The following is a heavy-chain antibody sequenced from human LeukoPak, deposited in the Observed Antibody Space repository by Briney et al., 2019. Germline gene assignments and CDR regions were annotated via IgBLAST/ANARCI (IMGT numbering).Heavy chain of an antibody. Sequence: GGSLRLSCAASGFTFSSYWMSWVRQAPGKGLQWVANIKQDGSEKYYVDSVKGRFTISRDDAKNSLYLQMNSLRAEDTAVYYCASELRYFDWLLSYFDYWGQGTLVTVS. V-gene: IGHV3-7*01. D-gene: IGHD3-9*01. CDR1: GFTFSSYW. CDR2: IKQDGSEK. CDR3: ASELRYFDWLLSYFDY. J-gene: IGHJ4*02.